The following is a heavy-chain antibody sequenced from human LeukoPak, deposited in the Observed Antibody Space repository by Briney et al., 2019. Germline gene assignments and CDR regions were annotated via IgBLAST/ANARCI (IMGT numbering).Heavy chain of an antibody. D-gene: IGHD2-15*01. CDR1: GYTFTNSW. V-gene: IGHV5-51*01. J-gene: IGHJ1*01. CDR3: ARPGGCSGGSCYLDFQH. CDR2: IYPGDSDT. Sequence: GESLKISCQISGYTFTNSWIAWVRQMPGKGLEWMGIIYPGDSDTRYSPSFQGQVTISADKSISTAYLQWSSLKASDTAMYYCARPGGCSGGSCYLDFQHWGQGTLVTVSS.